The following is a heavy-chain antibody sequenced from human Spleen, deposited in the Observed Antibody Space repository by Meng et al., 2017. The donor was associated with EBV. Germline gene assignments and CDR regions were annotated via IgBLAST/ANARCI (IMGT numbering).Heavy chain of an antibody. CDR2: INHSGST. V-gene: IGHV4-34*01. CDR1: GGSFSGYY. J-gene: IGHJ4*02. Sequence: QVPLQQWGAGLLKPSETLSVTCAVYGGSFSGYYWSWIRQPPGKGLQWIGDINHSGSTNYSPSLKSRVTISVDTSKNQFSLKLSSVTAADTAVYYCARGLQQGLAPEEFDSWGQGTLGTVSP. CDR3: ARGLQQGLAPEEFDS. D-gene: IGHD6-19*01.